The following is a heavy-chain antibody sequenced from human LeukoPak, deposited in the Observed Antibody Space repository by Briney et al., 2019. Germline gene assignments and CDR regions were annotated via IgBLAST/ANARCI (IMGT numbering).Heavy chain of an antibody. V-gene: IGHV3-7*01. CDR3: ARGRSEYYYGSGSSH. CDR1: GFTFSSSW. Sequence: GRSLRLSCAASGFTFSSSWMSWVRQAPGEGLEWVANIKQDGTEKYYVDSVKGVFTIARDNAKNSLYLQRNSLSDEATAVYYCARGRSEYYYGSGSSHWGQGTLVTVSS. CDR2: IKQDGTEK. J-gene: IGHJ4*02. D-gene: IGHD3-10*01.